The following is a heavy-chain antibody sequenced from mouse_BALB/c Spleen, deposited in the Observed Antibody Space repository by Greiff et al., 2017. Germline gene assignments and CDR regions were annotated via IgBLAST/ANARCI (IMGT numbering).Heavy chain of an antibody. V-gene: IGHV2-2*02. Sequence: VQLQQSGPGLVQPSQSLSITCTVSGFSLTSYGVHWVRQSPGKGLEWLGVIWSGGSTDYNAAFISRLSISKDNSKSQVFFKMNSLQANDTAIYYCARIYYRYPYYYAMDYWGQGTSVTVSS. CDR3: ARIYYRYPYYYAMDY. CDR2: IWSGGST. CDR1: GFSLTSYG. D-gene: IGHD2-14*01. J-gene: IGHJ4*01.